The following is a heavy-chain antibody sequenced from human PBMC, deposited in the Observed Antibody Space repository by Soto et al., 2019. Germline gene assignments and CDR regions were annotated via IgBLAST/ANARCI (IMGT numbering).Heavy chain of an antibody. V-gene: IGHV1-18*01. J-gene: IGHJ5*02. CDR3: ARDRDSSSWAANWFDP. D-gene: IGHD6-13*01. CDR1: GYTFTSYG. Sequence: ASVKVSCKASGYTFTSYGISWVRQAPGQGLEWMGWISAYNGNTNYAQKLQGRVTMTTDTSTSTAYMELGSLRSDDTAVYYCARDRDSSSWAANWFDPWGQGTLVTVSS. CDR2: ISAYNGNT.